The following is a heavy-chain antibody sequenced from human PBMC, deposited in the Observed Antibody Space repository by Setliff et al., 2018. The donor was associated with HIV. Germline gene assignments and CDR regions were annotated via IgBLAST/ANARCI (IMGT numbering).Heavy chain of an antibody. CDR1: GFTFSDSA. Sequence: PSETLSLSCAASGFTFSDSAMHWVRQASGKGLEWVGRIRSKANSYATTYAASVKGRFTISRDDSKNTAYLQMNSLKVEDTAVYYCTRHEYWVAGSSLGFDYWGQGTLVTVSS. J-gene: IGHJ4*02. CDR2: IRSKANSYAT. D-gene: IGHD6-19*01. CDR3: TRHEYWVAGSSLGFDY. V-gene: IGHV3-73*01.